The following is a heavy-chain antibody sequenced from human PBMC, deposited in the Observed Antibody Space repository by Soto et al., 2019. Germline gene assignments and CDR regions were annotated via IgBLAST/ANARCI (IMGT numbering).Heavy chain of an antibody. J-gene: IGHJ4*02. CDR2: IYYSGTT. V-gene: IGHV4-31*03. D-gene: IGHD6-13*01. CDR1: GGSINSRGFY. Sequence: QVQLQESGPGLVKPSQTLSLTCTVSGGSINSRGFYWTWIRQHPGKGLEWIGYIYYSGTTYYNPSLKSRVTISPDTSKNQFSLKLDSVTAADTAVYYCARAYSSWYWDFWGQGTLVTVSS. CDR3: ARAYSSWYWDF.